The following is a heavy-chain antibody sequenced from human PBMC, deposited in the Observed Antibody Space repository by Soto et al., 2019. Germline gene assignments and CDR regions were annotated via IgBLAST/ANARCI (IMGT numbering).Heavy chain of an antibody. CDR2: IIHSGST. Sequence: SETLSLTCAIYGGPFSGYYWTWIRQPPGKGLEWIGEIIHSGSTNYNPSLKSRVTISLDTSKSQFSLKLNSVTAADTAVYYCARGRGRIAAAFYYYYYGMDVWGQGTTVTVS. D-gene: IGHD6-13*01. V-gene: IGHV4-34*01. J-gene: IGHJ6*02. CDR1: GGPFSGYY. CDR3: ARGRGRIAAAFYYYYYGMDV.